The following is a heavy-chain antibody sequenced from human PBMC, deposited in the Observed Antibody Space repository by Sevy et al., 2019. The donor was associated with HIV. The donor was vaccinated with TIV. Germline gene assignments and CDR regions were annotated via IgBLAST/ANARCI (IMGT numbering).Heavy chain of an antibody. V-gene: IGHV3-74*01. J-gene: IGHJ3*02. Sequence: GGSLRLSCATSGFSFSNNWMHWVRQAPGKGLVWVSLINGDGSSISYADPVNGRFTISRDNAKNTLYLQMNSLRVEDTAVYYCAGSNWYAAFDIWGPGTMVTVSS. CDR3: AGSNWYAAFDI. CDR2: INGDGSSI. CDR1: GFSFSNNW. D-gene: IGHD6-13*01.